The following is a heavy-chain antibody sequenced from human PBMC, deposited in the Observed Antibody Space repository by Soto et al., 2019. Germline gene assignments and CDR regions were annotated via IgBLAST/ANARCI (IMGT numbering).Heavy chain of an antibody. CDR3: ARKDKSGYFNWFDP. J-gene: IGHJ5*02. Sequence: GESLKISCSTSGYRFTSYWIAWVRQMPGKGLEWMGIIFPSDSDTRYSPSFQGQVTISADRSTSTVFLQWASLKASDTAVYFCARKDKSGYFNWFDPWGQGTLVTVSS. CDR2: IFPSDSDT. D-gene: IGHD3-22*01. CDR1: GYRFTSYW. V-gene: IGHV5-51*01.